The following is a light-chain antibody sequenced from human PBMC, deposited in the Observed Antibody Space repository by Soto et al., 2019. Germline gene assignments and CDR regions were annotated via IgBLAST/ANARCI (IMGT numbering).Light chain of an antibody. V-gene: IGKV3-20*01. CDR2: EAH. J-gene: IGKJ1*01. CDR3: HQYGITPGT. CDR1: QTVPADF. Sequence: EIVLTQSPGTVSLSPGESATLSCRASQTVPADFLAWYQQRPDQAPRLLIYEAHRRATGIPDRFSGSGSGTDFTLTISSLKPEDSAVYFCHQYGITPGTFGQGTKVETK.